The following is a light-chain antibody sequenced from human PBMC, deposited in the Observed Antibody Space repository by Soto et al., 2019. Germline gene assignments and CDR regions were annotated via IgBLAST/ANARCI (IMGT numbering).Light chain of an antibody. Sequence: DIEMTQSPSSLSASVGDRVTITCRASQSISSYLNWYQQKPGKAPKVLISATSNLQIGVPSRFSGSGSGTDFTLTISSLQPEDFATYYCQQTYITPLTFGQGTKVDIK. V-gene: IGKV1-39*01. J-gene: IGKJ1*01. CDR3: QQTYITPLT. CDR1: QSISSY. CDR2: ATS.